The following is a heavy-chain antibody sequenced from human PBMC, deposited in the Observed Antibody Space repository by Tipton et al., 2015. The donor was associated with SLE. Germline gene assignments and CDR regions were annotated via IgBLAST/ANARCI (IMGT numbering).Heavy chain of an antibody. J-gene: IGHJ4*02. Sequence: QSGAEVKKPGASVKVSCKASGYTFTTYGVSWVRQAPGQGLEWMGWTSTFNGKTNYSQNFQGRVTMTTDTSTSTAYMELRSLRSDDAAVFYCAREHVCESSGYCLVVYDFDCWGQRTLVTLSS. CDR1: GYTFTTYG. CDR3: AREHVCESSGYCLVVYDFDC. CDR2: TSTFNGKT. D-gene: IGHD3-22*01. V-gene: IGHV1-18*01.